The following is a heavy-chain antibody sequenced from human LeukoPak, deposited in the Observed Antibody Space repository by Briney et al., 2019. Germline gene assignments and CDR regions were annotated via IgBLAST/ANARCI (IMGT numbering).Heavy chain of an antibody. V-gene: IGHV4-59*01. Sequence: SETLSLTCTVSGGSISSYYWSWIRQPPGKGLEWIGYIYYSGSTNYNPSLKSRVTISVDTSKNQFSLKLSSVTAADTAVYYCARAGELWSSSWHGDYYYGMDVWGQGTTVTVSS. J-gene: IGHJ6*02. D-gene: IGHD6-13*01. CDR2: IYYSGST. CDR1: GGSISSYY. CDR3: ARAGELWSSSWHGDYYYGMDV.